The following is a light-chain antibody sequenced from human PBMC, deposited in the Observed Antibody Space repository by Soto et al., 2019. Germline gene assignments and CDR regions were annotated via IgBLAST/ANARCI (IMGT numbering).Light chain of an antibody. Sequence: QSVLTQPPSVSEAPGQRVTISCTGSSSNIGAGYEAPWYQQVPGTAPKLLIYENNNRPSGVPDRFSGSKSGTSASLAITGLQAEDEAEYYCKSYESILSGYVFGTGTKVTVL. J-gene: IGLJ1*01. CDR1: SSNIGAGYE. V-gene: IGLV1-40*01. CDR2: ENN. CDR3: KSYESILSGYV.